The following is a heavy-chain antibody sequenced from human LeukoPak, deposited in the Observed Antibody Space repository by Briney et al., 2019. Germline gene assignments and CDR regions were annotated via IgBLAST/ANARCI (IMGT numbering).Heavy chain of an antibody. D-gene: IGHD3-22*01. CDR1: GYTLTELS. V-gene: IGHV1-24*01. Sequence: ASVKVSCKVSGYTLTELSMHWVRQAPGKGLEWMGGFDPEDGETIYAQKFQGRVTMTEDTSTDTAYMELSSLRSEDTAVYYCARDPYYYDSSGYYPSYLFDYWGQGTLVTVSS. J-gene: IGHJ4*02. CDR3: ARDPYYYDSSGYYPSYLFDY. CDR2: FDPEDGET.